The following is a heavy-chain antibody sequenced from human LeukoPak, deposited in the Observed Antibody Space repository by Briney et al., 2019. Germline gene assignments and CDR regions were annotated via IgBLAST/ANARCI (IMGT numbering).Heavy chain of an antibody. CDR3: ARDDNWNDYYFDY. D-gene: IGHD1-1*01. CDR1: GFTFSSYW. V-gene: IGHV3-7*01. CDR2: IKQDGSEK. J-gene: IGHJ4*02. Sequence: PGGSLRLSCAASGFTFSSYWMSWVRQAPGKGLEWVANIKQDGSEKYYVDSVKGRFTISRDKAKNSLYLQMNSLRAEDTAVYYCARDDNWNDYYFDYWGQGTLVTVSS.